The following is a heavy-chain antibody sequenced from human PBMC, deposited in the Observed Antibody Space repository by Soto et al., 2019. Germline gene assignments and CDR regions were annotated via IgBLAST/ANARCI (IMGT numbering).Heavy chain of an antibody. CDR1: GYIFIDYW. CDR2: VYPRDSDT. CDR3: ARPPLPGYSIHFNS. D-gene: IGHD2-15*01. J-gene: IGHJ4*02. V-gene: IGHV5-51*01. Sequence: PGDSLKLSCKASGYIFIDYWIGWVRQMPGKGLEWMGIVYPRDSDTRYSPSFQGQVTISADRSTGTAFLQWRSLKASDTALYYCARPPLPGYSIHFNSWGQGTLVTVSS.